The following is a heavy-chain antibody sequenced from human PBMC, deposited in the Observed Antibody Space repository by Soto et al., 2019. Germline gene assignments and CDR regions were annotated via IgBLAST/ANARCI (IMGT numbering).Heavy chain of an antibody. CDR1: EFTSSNYV. CDR3: AKDQGPQAGIWRGPARYGMEV. CDR2: ISASGDYT. J-gene: IGHJ6*02. D-gene: IGHD6-19*01. Sequence: GGSLRLSCVGSEFTSSNYVMSWVRQAPGKGLEWVSSISASGDYTDYADSVRGRFTISRDNSKNTLYLHLNGLRVEDTATYYCAKDQGPQAGIWRGPARYGMEVWGQGATVTVSS. V-gene: IGHV3-23*01.